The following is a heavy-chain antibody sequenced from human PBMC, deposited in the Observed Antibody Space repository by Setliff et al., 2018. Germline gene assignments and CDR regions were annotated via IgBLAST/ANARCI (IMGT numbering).Heavy chain of an antibody. D-gene: IGHD3-10*01. V-gene: IGHV3-7*01. CDR1: GFTFSSYW. Sequence: QPGGSLRLSCAASGFTFSSYWMSWVRQAPGKGLEWVANIKQDGSEKYYVDSVKGRFTISRDNAKNSLYLQMNSLRAEDTAVYYCARDHAYGSRFYYYYYGMDVWGQGTTVTVSS. CDR2: IKQDGSEK. CDR3: ARDHAYGSRFYYYYYGMDV. J-gene: IGHJ6*02.